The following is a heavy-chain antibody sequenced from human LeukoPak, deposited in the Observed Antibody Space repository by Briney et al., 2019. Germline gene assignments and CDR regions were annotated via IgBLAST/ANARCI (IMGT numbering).Heavy chain of an antibody. V-gene: IGHV1-69*13. CDR1: GGTFSSYA. J-gene: IGHJ6*02. CDR2: IIPIFGTA. CDR3: ARGRDYDSSGYYYLHYYGMDV. Sequence: SVKASCKASGGTFSSYAISWVRQAPGQGLEWLGGIIPIFGTANYAQKFQGRVTITADESTSTAYMELSSLRSEDTAVYYCARGRDYDSSGYYYLHYYGMDVWGQGTTVTVSS. D-gene: IGHD3-22*01.